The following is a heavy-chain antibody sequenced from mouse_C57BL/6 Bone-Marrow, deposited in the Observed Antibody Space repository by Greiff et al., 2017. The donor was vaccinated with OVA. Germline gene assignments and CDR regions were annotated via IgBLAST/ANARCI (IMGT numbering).Heavy chain of an antibody. CDR1: GYTFTDYY. D-gene: IGHD1-1*01. CDR2: IYPGSGNT. V-gene: IGHV1-76*01. CDR3: ARGGYYGSSLDV. J-gene: IGHJ1*03. Sequence: VKLQESVAELVRPGASVKLSCKASGYTFTDYYINWVKQRPGQGLEWIARIYPGSGNTYYNEKFKGKATLTAEKSSSTAYMQLSSLTSEDSAVYCCARGGYYGSSLDVWGTGTTVTVSS.